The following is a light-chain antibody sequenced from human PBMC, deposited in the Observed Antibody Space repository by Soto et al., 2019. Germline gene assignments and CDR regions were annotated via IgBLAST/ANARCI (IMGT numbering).Light chain of an antibody. CDR3: QQLNSYPLT. V-gene: IGKV1-9*01. CDR2: AAS. Sequence: DIQLTQSPSFLSTSIGDRVTITCRASQGIRSNLAWYQQKPGKAPKLLIYAASTLQSGVPTRSSGSGTGTEFTLTISSLQPEDFASYYCQQLNSYPLTFGGGTKVEI. CDR1: QGIRSN. J-gene: IGKJ4*01.